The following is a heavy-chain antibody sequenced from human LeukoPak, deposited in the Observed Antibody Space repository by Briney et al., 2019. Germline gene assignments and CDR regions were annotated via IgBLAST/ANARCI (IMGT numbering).Heavy chain of an antibody. CDR3: SAPLWGPDDY. Sequence: ASVTDTLKASGYTFTSYYRHWVRQAPGQGLEWMGIINPSGGSTSYAQKFQGRVTMTRDTSTSTVYMELSSLRSEDTAVYYCSAPLWGPDDYWGQGTLVTVSS. D-gene: IGHD1-26*01. CDR2: INPSGGST. J-gene: IGHJ4*02. CDR1: GYTFTSYY. V-gene: IGHV1-46*01.